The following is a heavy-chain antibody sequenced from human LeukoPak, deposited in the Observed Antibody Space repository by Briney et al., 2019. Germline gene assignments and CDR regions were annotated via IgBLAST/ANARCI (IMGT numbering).Heavy chain of an antibody. V-gene: IGHV3-7*01. Sequence: GGSLRLSCAVSGLTFSSSWMDWVGQAPGKGREWVASINPEGGEKYSAGSVKGRFTISRDNAKSSLYLQMDSLRVEDTAFYYCARDLAYSRLDYWGQGVLVTVSS. J-gene: IGHJ4*02. CDR2: INPEGGEK. D-gene: IGHD5-18*01. CDR1: GLTFSSSW. CDR3: ARDLAYSRLDY.